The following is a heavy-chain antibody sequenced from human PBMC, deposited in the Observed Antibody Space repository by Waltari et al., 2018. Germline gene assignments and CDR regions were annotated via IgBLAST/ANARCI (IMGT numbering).Heavy chain of an antibody. J-gene: IGHJ4*02. CDR2: IYYSGST. CDR1: GGSISSSSYY. D-gene: IGHD2-15*01. Sequence: QLQLQESGPGLVKPSETLSLTCTVSGGSISSSSYYWGWIRQAPGKGLEWIGSIYYSGSTYYNPSLKSRVTISVDTSKNQFSLKLSSVTAADTAVYYCARSGYCSGGSCYPWYWGQGTLVTVSS. V-gene: IGHV4-39*07. CDR3: ARSGYCSGGSCYPWY.